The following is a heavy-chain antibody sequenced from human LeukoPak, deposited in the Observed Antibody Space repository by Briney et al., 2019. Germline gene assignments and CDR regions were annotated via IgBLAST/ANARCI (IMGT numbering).Heavy chain of an antibody. CDR1: GFTFSDYY. CDR3: ARDRSWGSGYNYGMDV. CDR2: ISGSTSYT. D-gene: IGHD2-15*01. Sequence: GGSLRLSCAASGFTFSDYYMSRIRQAPGKGLEWVSYISGSTSYTNYADSVKGRFTISRDNAKNSLYLQMNSLRAEDTAVYYCARDRSWGSGYNYGMDVWGQGTTVTLS. J-gene: IGHJ6*02. V-gene: IGHV3-11*05.